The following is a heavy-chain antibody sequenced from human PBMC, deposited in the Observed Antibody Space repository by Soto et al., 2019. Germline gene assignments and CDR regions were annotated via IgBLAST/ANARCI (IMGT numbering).Heavy chain of an antibody. D-gene: IGHD1-1*01. V-gene: IGHV4-30-4*01. J-gene: IGHJ5*02. Sequence: PSETLSLTCAVSGVSVTNGDYYWTWMRQSPGKGLEWIGNIYYTETTNYNPSLNSRLSISIDTSRNQFSLQLTSLTAADTAIYYSARQRRGGYWFDPWGQGTLVTVSS. CDR3: ARQRRGGYWFDP. CDR2: IYYTETT. CDR1: GVSVTNGDYY.